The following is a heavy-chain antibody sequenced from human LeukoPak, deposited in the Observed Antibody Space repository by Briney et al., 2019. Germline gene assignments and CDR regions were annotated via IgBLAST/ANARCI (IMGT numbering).Heavy chain of an antibody. CDR3: ARDLVVATFDY. V-gene: IGHV3-7*01. J-gene: IGHJ4*02. Sequence: GGSLRLSCAASGFTFSRYWMSWVRQAPGKGLEWVANVKLDGSEKSYVDSVKGRFTISRDNAKNSLYLQMNSLRAEDTAVYYCARDLVVATFDYWGQGTLVTVSS. CDR1: GFTFSRYW. CDR2: VKLDGSEK. D-gene: IGHD5-12*01.